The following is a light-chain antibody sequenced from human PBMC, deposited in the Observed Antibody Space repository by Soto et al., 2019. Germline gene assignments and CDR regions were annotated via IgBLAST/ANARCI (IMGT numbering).Light chain of an antibody. CDR1: SGDIGSYNR. Sequence: QSALTQPASVSGSPGQSITISCTGTSGDIGSYNRVSWYQQHPGKAPKLIIYEVTDRPSGVSNRFSGSKSGNTASLTISGLQAEDEAEYSCSSYTNINTRACVFGTGPQLTVL. CDR3: SSYTNINTRACV. J-gene: IGLJ7*01. CDR2: EVT. V-gene: IGLV2-14*01.